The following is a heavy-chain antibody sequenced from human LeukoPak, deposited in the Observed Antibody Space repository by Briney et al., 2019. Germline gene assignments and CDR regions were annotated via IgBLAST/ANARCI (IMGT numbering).Heavy chain of an antibody. D-gene: IGHD3-3*01. CDR1: GFTFSSYG. J-gene: IGHJ5*02. CDR3: AKPYYDFWSGYWGDWFDP. Sequence: GGSLRLSCAASGFTFSSYGMHWVRQAPGKGLEWVAFIRYDGSNKYYADSVKGRFTISRDNSKNTLYLQMNRLRAEDTAVYYCAKPYYDFWSGYWGDWFDPWGQGTLVTVSS. V-gene: IGHV3-30*02. CDR2: IRYDGSNK.